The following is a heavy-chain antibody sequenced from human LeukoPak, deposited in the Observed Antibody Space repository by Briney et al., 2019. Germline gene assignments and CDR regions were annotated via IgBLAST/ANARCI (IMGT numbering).Heavy chain of an antibody. CDR2: ISGSGGST. D-gene: IGHD3-10*01. V-gene: IGHV3-23*01. J-gene: IGHJ4*02. Sequence: GGSLRLSCAASGFTLSNYAMSWVRQAPRKGLEWVSAISGSGGSTYYADSVKGRFTISRDNSKNTLYLQMNSLRAEDTAVYYCAKDHYYGSGSYFDYWGQGTPVTVSS. CDR3: AKDHYYGSGSYFDY. CDR1: GFTLSNYA.